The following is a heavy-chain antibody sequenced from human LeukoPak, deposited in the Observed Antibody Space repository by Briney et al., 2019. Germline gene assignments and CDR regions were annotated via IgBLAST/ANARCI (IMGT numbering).Heavy chain of an antibody. D-gene: IGHD3-16*02. J-gene: IGHJ3*02. V-gene: IGHV1-46*01. CDR2: INPSGGST. CDR3: ARDIARAASRLGELSLYIGYAFDI. Sequence: ASVKVSCKASGYTFTSYYMHWVRQAPGQGLEWMGIINPSGGSTSYAQKFQGRVTMTRDMSTSTVYMELSILRSEDTAVYYCARDIARAASRLGELSLYIGYAFDIWGQGTMVTVSS. CDR1: GYTFTSYY.